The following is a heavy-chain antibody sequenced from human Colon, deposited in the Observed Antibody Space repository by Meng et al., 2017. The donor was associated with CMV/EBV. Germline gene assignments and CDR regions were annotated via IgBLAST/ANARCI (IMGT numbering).Heavy chain of an antibody. Sequence: QVQLRQVGGGRLKPPGTLSLACGVSGGSFSNCYWRWIRQAPGKGLEWSGDIHQSGITNHNPSLKSRVTISIDTSKNQFSLELTSVTAADTAVYYCAGGSYQAWELLHYWGQGTLVTVSS. CDR3: AGGSYQAWELLHY. D-gene: IGHD1-26*01. CDR2: IHQSGIT. V-gene: IGHV4-34*01. CDR1: GGSFSNCY. J-gene: IGHJ4*02.